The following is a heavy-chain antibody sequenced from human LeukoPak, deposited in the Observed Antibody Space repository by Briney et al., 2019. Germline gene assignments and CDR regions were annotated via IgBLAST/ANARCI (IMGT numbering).Heavy chain of an antibody. V-gene: IGHV4-59*01. Sequence: SETLSLTCSVSGGSISNYYWSWLRQPPGKGLEWIGYIYYTGTTNYNPSLKSRVTISVDTSKNQFSLKLSSVTAADTAVCYCARGGDFWSGYYGPQDYWGQGTLVTVSS. CDR1: GGSISNYY. D-gene: IGHD3-3*01. CDR2: IYYTGTT. J-gene: IGHJ4*02. CDR3: ARGGDFWSGYYGPQDY.